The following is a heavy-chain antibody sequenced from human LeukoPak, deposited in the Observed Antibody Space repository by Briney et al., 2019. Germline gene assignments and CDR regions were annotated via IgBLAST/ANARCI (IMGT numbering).Heavy chain of an antibody. CDR1: GYTFTGYL. V-gene: IGHV1-2*02. CDR3: VRALSTVATWLYL. J-gene: IGHJ2*01. D-gene: IGHD4-17*01. CDR2: ISPNSGDT. Sequence: ASVKVSCKASGYTFTGYLMHWVRQAPGQGLEGMGWISPNSGDTKYAQKFQGRVTVTRDTSISTAYMELSSLRSDDTAVYYCVRALSTVATWLYLWGRGTLVTVSS.